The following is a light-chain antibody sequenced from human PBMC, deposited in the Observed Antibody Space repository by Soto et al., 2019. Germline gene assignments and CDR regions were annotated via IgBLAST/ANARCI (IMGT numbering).Light chain of an antibody. CDR2: DVN. CDR1: SNDVGFYNY. Sequence: QSVLTQPPSASGSPGQSVIISCTGTSNDVGFYNYVSWYQHHPGKAPKLLIYDVNKRPSGVPDRFSGSKSGNSASLTVSGLQAEDEADYYCSSYGGRNNLIFGTGTKV. CDR3: SSYGGRNNLI. J-gene: IGLJ1*01. V-gene: IGLV2-8*01.